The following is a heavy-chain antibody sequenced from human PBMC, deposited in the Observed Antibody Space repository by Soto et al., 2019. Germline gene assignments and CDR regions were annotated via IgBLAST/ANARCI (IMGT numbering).Heavy chain of an antibody. J-gene: IGHJ6*02. CDR2: IIPIFGTA. CDR3: ASSSWSNYYYGMDV. D-gene: IGHD6-13*01. Sequence: SVKVSCMASGGTFSSYAISWVRQAPGQGLEWMGGIIPIFGTANYAQKFQGRVTITADESTSTAYMELSSLRSEDTAVYYCASSSWSNYYYGMDVWGQGTTVTVSS. CDR1: GGTFSSYA. V-gene: IGHV1-69*13.